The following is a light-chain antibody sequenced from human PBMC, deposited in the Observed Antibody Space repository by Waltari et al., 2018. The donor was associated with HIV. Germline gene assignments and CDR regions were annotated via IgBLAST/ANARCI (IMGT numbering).Light chain of an antibody. Sequence: QSVLTQPPSASGAPGQRVTISCSGRTPNIGSSNVHWYQQFSRAAPKLLIYADAQRPSGGPDRFSGSKSGTSASLVISGLQSEDEADYYCSTWDERLNGVVFGGGTRLTVV. CDR2: ADA. V-gene: IGLV1-44*01. CDR3: STWDERLNGVV. CDR1: TPNIGSSN. J-gene: IGLJ2*01.